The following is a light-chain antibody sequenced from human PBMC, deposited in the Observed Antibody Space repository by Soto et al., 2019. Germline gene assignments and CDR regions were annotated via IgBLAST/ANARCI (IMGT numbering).Light chain of an antibody. Sequence: DIQMTQSPSTLSLSVGDRVTITCRASQTISSCLAWYQQKPGKAPKLLIYKASTLKSGVPSRFSGSGSGTDFTLTISSLEPDDFATYYCQHHNSYSQAFGQGTKVELK. V-gene: IGKV1-5*03. J-gene: IGKJ1*01. CDR2: KAS. CDR3: QHHNSYSQA. CDR1: QTISSC.